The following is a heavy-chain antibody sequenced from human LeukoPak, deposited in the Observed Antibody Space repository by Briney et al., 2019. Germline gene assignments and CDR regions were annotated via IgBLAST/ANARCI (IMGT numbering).Heavy chain of an antibody. D-gene: IGHD2-2*01. CDR1: GFTFSNYW. J-gene: IGHJ4*02. Sequence: GGSLRLSCSASGFTFSNYWMSWVRQAPGKGLEWVANIKQDESEKYYVDSVKGRFTISRDNAKSSLYLKMNSLRAEDTAVYYCARALDSSSSRYQAFEEWGQGTLVTVSS. CDR3: ARALDSSSSRYQAFEE. CDR2: IKQDESEK. V-gene: IGHV3-7*01.